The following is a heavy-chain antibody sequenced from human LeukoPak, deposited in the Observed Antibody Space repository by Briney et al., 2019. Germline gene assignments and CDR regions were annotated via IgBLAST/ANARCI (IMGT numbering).Heavy chain of an antibody. D-gene: IGHD3-16*02. Sequence: PGGSLRLSCAASGFTFSGSAMHWVRQASGKGLEWVGRIRSEANSYATAYAASVKGRFTISRDDSKNTAYLQMNSLKTEDTAVYYCTRYVRLGELSLDYWGQGTLVTVSS. CDR2: IRSEANSYAT. CDR1: GFTFSGSA. V-gene: IGHV3-73*01. CDR3: TRYVRLGELSLDY. J-gene: IGHJ4*02.